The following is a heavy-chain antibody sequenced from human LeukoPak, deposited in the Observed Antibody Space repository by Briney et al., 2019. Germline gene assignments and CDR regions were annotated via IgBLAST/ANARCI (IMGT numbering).Heavy chain of an antibody. D-gene: IGHD1-26*01. Sequence: GGSLRLSCAPSGFTFSSYAMSWVRQAPGKGLEWVSAISGSGGSTYYADSVKGRFTISRDNSKNTLYLQMNSLRAEDTAVYYCAKDPYSGSYSHWFDPWGQGTLVTVSS. CDR3: AKDPYSGSYSHWFDP. J-gene: IGHJ5*02. CDR1: GFTFSSYA. CDR2: ISGSGGST. V-gene: IGHV3-23*01.